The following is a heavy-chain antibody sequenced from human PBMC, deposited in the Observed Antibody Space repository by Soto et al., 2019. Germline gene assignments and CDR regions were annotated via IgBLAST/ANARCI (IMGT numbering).Heavy chain of an antibody. CDR3: AMVDVSVTTIPQDV. CDR2: INTYNGNT. V-gene: IGHV1-18*01. D-gene: IGHD2-8*01. J-gene: IGHJ6*02. CDR1: GYTFTRYG. Sequence: QVQLVQSGAEVKNPGASVKVSCKASGYTFTRYGIGWARQAPGQGLEWMGWINTYNGNTNYAQNVQGRVTLTTDTSTSTAYMALRSLRSNDTAIYYCAMVDVSVTTIPQDVWGQGTTVIVSS.